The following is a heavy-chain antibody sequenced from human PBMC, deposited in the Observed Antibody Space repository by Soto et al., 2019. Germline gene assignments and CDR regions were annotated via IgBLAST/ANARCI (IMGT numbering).Heavy chain of an antibody. CDR1: GFTFSSYA. J-gene: IGHJ4*02. CDR2: ISGNGGST. V-gene: IGHV3-23*01. Sequence: GGSLRLSCAASGFTFSSYAMNWVRQAPGKGLEWVSAISGNGGSTYSADSVKGRFTISRDNSKNTLYLQMNSLRAEDTAVYYCARDHSSSGWYLEYFDYWGQGTLVTVSS. CDR3: ARDHSSSGWYLEYFDY. D-gene: IGHD6-19*01.